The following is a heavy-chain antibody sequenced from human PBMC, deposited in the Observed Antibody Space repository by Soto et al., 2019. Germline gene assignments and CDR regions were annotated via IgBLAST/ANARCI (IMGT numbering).Heavy chain of an antibody. CDR1: GGSISSYY. V-gene: IGHV4-59*01. D-gene: IGHD3-22*01. CDR2: IYYSGST. J-gene: IGHJ4*02. Sequence: SETLSLTCTVSGGSISSYYWSWIRQPPGKGLEWIGYIYYSGSTNYNPSLKSRVTISVDTSKNQFSLKLSSVTAADTAVYYCATYYYDSSGYYPFDYWGQGTLVTVSS. CDR3: ATYYYDSSGYYPFDY.